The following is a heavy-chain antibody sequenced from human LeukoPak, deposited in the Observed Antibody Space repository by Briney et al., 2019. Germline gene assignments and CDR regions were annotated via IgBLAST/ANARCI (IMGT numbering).Heavy chain of an antibody. D-gene: IGHD3-22*01. J-gene: IGHJ4*02. V-gene: IGHV4-34*01. CDR3: ARAPVSYYYDILDY. CDR2: INHSGST. CDR1: GGSFSGYY. Sequence: SETLSLTCAVYGGSFSGYYWSWIRQPPGKGLEWIGQINHSGSTNYNPSLKSRVTISVDTSKNQFSLKVSSVTAADTAVYYCARAPVSYYYDILDYWGQGILVTVSS.